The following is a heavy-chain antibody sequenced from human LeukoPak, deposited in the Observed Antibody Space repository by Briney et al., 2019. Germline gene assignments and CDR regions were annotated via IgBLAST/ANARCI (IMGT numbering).Heavy chain of an antibody. V-gene: IGHV4-39*07. CDR3: ARFNVFGGYYLRWAFDI. Sequence: SETLSLTCIASGGSISSRSYYWDWIRQPPGKGLEWIGNLFDSGNTHYNPSLRSRLTMSVDTSKNQFSLKLSSVTAADTAVYYCARFNVFGGYYLRWAFDIWGQGTMVTVSS. J-gene: IGHJ3*02. CDR2: LFDSGNT. CDR1: GGSISSRSYY. D-gene: IGHD3-22*01.